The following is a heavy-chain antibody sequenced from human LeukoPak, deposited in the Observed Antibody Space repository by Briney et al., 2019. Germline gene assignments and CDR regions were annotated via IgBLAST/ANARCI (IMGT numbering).Heavy chain of an antibody. Sequence: PGGSLRLSCAASGFTFSSYWMSWVRQAPGKGLEWVAHIKQDGSEKYYVDSVKGRFTISRDNAKNSLYLQMNSLRAEDTAVYYCARVDVYYDSSGYFGLNYWGQGTLVTVSS. CDR3: ARVDVYYDSSGYFGLNY. CDR2: IKQDGSEK. CDR1: GFTFSSYW. D-gene: IGHD3-22*01. J-gene: IGHJ4*02. V-gene: IGHV3-7*01.